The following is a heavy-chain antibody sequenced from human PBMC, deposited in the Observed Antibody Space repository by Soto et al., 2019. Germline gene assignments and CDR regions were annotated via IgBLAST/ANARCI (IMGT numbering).Heavy chain of an antibody. D-gene: IGHD3-22*01. J-gene: IGHJ4*02. CDR3: ARDVGYHYDGSPAGQFDF. Sequence: QVQLQESGPGLVKPSGTLSLTCGVSGNSISSSNWWSWFRQPPGKGLEWIGEIYHSGSTNYNPSLKSRVTISVDKSKNQFSLKLNSVTAADTAVYYCARDVGYHYDGSPAGQFDFWGQGTLVTVSS. CDR1: GNSISSSNW. CDR2: IYHSGST. V-gene: IGHV4-4*02.